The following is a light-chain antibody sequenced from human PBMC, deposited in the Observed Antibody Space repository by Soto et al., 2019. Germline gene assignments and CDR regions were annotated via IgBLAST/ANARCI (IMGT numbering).Light chain of an antibody. J-gene: IGKJ4*01. CDR2: GAS. CDR3: QYYGNSPKLT. CDR1: QSVSSSY. Sequence: EVVLTQSPGTLSSSPGERATLSCRASQSVSSSYLAWYQQKPGQAPRLLIYGASSRATGFPDRFSGTGSGTDFTLTISRLQPEDFAVYYCQYYGNSPKLTFGGGTKVEIK. V-gene: IGKV3-20*01.